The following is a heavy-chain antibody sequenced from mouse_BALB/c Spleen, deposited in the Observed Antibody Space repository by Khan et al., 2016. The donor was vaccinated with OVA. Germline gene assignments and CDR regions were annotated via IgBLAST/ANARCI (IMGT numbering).Heavy chain of an antibody. CDR3: ARGPYYGSSPCYFDY. CDR2: ISSGGNT. V-gene: IGHV5-6-5*01. D-gene: IGHD1-1*01. Sequence: EVELVESGGGLVKPGGSLKLSCAASGFTFSNYDMSWVRQTPEKRLEWVASISSGGNTYYPDSVKGRFTISRDNARKILYLHMSSLRSEDMAMYYCARGPYYGSSPCYFDYWGQGTTLTVSS. J-gene: IGHJ2*01. CDR1: GFTFSNYD.